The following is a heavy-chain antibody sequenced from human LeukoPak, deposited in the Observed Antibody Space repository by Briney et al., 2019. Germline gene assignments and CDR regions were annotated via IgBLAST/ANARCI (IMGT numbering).Heavy chain of an antibody. V-gene: IGHV3-53*01. CDR2: IYGDGRT. D-gene: IGHD2-2*01. J-gene: IGHJ4*02. Sequence: PGGSLRLSCVVSGFSVSNNYIIWVRQAPGNGLERVSVIYGDGRTSHSASVRGRFTISRDNSKNIVSLQMNSLRAEDTAVYYCAKDGVRGVVPAAYYFDYWGQGTLVTVSS. CDR3: AKDGVRGVVPAAYYFDY. CDR1: GFSVSNNY.